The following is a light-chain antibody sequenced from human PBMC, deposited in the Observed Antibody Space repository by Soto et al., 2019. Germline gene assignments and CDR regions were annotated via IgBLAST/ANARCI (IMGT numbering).Light chain of an antibody. J-gene: IGKJ2*01. Sequence: EIVMTQSPATLSVSPGERATLSCRASQSVSSNLAWYQQKPGQAPRLLIYGASTRAPGIPARFSGSWSGTEFTLTMSGLQSEDFAVYYCQQYNNWPPLYTFGQGTKLEIK. CDR1: QSVSSN. CDR3: QQYNNWPPLYT. CDR2: GAS. V-gene: IGKV3-15*01.